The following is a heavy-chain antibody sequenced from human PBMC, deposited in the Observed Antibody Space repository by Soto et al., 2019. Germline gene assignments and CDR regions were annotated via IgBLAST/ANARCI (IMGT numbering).Heavy chain of an antibody. Sequence: RLSCAASGFTFHTAWLRWIRQPPGKGLEWVGRIKSNSAGGTTQDAAPVKGRFTISRDDSKNTLYLEMNSLKTEDTAIYYCTTGALTTSTAAEDHWGPGTLVTVS. CDR1: GFTFHTAW. J-gene: IGHJ1*01. D-gene: IGHD4-17*01. V-gene: IGHV3-15*01. CDR2: IKSNSAGGTT. CDR3: TTGALTTSTAAEDH.